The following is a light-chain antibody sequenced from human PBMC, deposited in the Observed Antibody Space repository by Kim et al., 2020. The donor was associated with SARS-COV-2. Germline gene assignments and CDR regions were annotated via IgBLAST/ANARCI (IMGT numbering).Light chain of an antibody. J-gene: IGKJ1*01. CDR3: QQYGSSSWT. CDR2: GAS. V-gene: IGKV3-20*01. CDR1: RSVSSSY. Sequence: SPGERATLSCWASRSVSSSYLDWYQQKPGQAPRLLIYGASSRATGIPDRFSGSGSGTDFTLTISRLEPEDFAVYYCQQYGSSSWTSGQGTKVDIK.